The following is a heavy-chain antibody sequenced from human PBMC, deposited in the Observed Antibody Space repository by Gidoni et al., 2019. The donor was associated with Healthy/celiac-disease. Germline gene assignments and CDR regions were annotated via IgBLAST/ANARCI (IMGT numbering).Heavy chain of an antibody. CDR3: ARLSGSSMPAPYYFDY. D-gene: IGHD1-26*01. V-gene: IGHV3-7*04. Sequence: EVQLVESGGGLVQPGGSLRLSCAASGFTFSSYWMSWVRQAPGKGLEWVANIKQDGSEKYYVDSVKGRFTISRDNAKNSLYLQMNSLRAEDTAVYYCARLSGSSMPAPYYFDYWGQGTLVTVSS. CDR2: IKQDGSEK. J-gene: IGHJ4*02. CDR1: GFTFSSYW.